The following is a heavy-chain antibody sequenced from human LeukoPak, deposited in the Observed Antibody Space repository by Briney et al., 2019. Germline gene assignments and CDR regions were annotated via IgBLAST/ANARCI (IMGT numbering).Heavy chain of an antibody. J-gene: IGHJ4*02. CDR2: IHTSGST. CDR1: GGSISNYH. D-gene: IGHD6-19*01. CDR3: ARRDSSRGWSFDY. V-gene: IGHV4-4*07. Sequence: PSETLSLTCTVSGGSISNYHWYWIWQPAGKGLEWISQIHTSGSTNYNPPLKSRVTMSIDTPENQLSLTIRSVTAADTAVYYCARRDSSRGWSFDYWGQGILVTVSS.